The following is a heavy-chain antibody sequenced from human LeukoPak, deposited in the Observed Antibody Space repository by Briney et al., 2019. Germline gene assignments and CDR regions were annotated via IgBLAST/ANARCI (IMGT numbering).Heavy chain of an antibody. Sequence: SETLSLTCTVSGGSISSYYWNWIRQPPGKGLEWIGSIYYSGSTYYNPSLKSRVTISVDTSKNQLSLKLSSVTAADTAVYFCARSGGLWLLTYYFDYWGQGTLVTVSS. CDR1: GGSISSYY. CDR3: ARSGGLWLLTYYFDY. D-gene: IGHD3-22*01. CDR2: IYYSGST. V-gene: IGHV4-39*07. J-gene: IGHJ4*02.